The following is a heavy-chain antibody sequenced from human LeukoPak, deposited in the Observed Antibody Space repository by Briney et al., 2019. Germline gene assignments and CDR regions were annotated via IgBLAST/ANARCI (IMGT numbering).Heavy chain of an antibody. Sequence: SETLSLTCTVSGGSISSYYWSWIRQPPGKGLEWIGHIYYRGSTNYNPSLKSRVTISVDTSKNQFSLKLSSVTAADTAVYYCARNHEGSSWYMGYWGQGTLVTVSS. CDR1: GGSISSYY. D-gene: IGHD6-13*01. V-gene: IGHV4-59*01. J-gene: IGHJ4*02. CDR2: IYYRGST. CDR3: ARNHEGSSWYMGY.